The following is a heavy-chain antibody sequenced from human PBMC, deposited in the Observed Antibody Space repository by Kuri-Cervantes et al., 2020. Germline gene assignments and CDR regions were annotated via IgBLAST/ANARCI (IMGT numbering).Heavy chain of an antibody. Sequence: GESLKISCAASGFTFSSYGIHWVRQAPGKGLEWVSAISGSGGNTYYADSVKGRFTISRDNSKNTLYLQMNSLRAEDTAVYYCARGCSSTSCYALFDYWGQGTLVTVSS. CDR1: GFTFSSYG. CDR2: ISGSGGNT. CDR3: ARGCSSTSCYALFDY. D-gene: IGHD2-2*01. J-gene: IGHJ4*02. V-gene: IGHV3-23*01.